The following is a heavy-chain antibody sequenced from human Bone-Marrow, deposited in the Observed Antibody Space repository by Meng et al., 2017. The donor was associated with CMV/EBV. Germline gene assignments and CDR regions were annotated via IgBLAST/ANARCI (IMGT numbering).Heavy chain of an antibody. CDR3: AKDVVVVPRGYGMDV. V-gene: IGHV3-11*04. Sequence: GESLKISCAASGFIFSDYYMNWVRQAPGKGLEWVSYISNSGSTIYYADSVKGRFTISRDNSKNTLYLQMNSLRAEDTAVYYCAKDVVVVPRGYGMDVWGQGTTVTFSS. J-gene: IGHJ6*02. CDR2: ISNSGSTI. CDR1: GFIFSDYY. D-gene: IGHD2-2*01.